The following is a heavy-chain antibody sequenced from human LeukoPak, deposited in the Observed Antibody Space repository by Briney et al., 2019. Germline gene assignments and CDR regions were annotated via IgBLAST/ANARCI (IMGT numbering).Heavy chain of an antibody. CDR3: ARRRHWTDVLDS. J-gene: IGHJ4*02. V-gene: IGHV4-34*01. D-gene: IGHD1-1*01. CDR2: VNHSGST. Sequence: SETLSLTCAVYGGSFSGYYWSWIRQPPGKGLEWIGEVNHSGSTNYNPSLKSRVTILVDMSKNQFSLRLRSVTAADTAVYYCARRRHWTDVLDSWGQGTLVTVSS. CDR1: GGSFSGYY.